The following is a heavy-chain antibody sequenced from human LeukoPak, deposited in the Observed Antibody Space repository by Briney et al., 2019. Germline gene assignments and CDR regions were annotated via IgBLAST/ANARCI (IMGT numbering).Heavy chain of an antibody. J-gene: IGHJ5*02. CDR3: AKDKSAWLEYNWFDP. V-gene: IGHV3-23*01. D-gene: IGHD6-19*01. CDR1: GFTVSSNY. Sequence: GGSLRLSCAASGFTVSSNYMSWVRQAPGKGLEWVSSISGSGDTIYYANSVKGRFTISRENSKNTLYLEMSSLRVEDTALYYCAKDKSAWLEYNWFDPWGQGTLVTVSS. CDR2: ISGSGDTI.